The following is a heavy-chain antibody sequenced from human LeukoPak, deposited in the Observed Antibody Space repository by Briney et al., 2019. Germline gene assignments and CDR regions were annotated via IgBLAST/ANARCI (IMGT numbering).Heavy chain of an antibody. J-gene: IGHJ4*02. CDR1: GYTFTGYY. Sequence: ASVKVSCKASGYTFTGYYMHWVRQAPGQGLEWMGWINPSGGSTSYAQKFQGRVTMTRDMSTSTVYMELSSLRSEDTAVYYCAGISSSWAFDYWGQGTLVTVSS. CDR2: INPSGGST. CDR3: AGISSSWAFDY. V-gene: IGHV1-46*01. D-gene: IGHD6-13*01.